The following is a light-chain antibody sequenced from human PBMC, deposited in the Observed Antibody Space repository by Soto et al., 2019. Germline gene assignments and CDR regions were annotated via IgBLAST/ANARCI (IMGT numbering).Light chain of an antibody. J-gene: IGKJ4*01. CDR1: QSVSSSY. Sequence: EIVLTQSPGPLSLSPGERATLSCRASQSVSSSYLTWYQQKPGQAPRLLVYGASSRATRIPDRFSGSGSGTDFTLTISILEPEDLAVYYCQRAVTFGGGTKVEIK. CDR2: GAS. V-gene: IGKV3-20*01. CDR3: QRAVT.